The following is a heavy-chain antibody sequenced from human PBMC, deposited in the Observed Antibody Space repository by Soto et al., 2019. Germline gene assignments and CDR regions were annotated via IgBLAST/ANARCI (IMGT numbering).Heavy chain of an antibody. Sequence: VQLVESGGGVVQPGRSLRLSCAASEFTFSIYAMTWVRQAPGKGLEWVSAISANGGSTYYADSVKGRFTISRDNSKNTLYLQMNSLRAEDTAVYYCARDRYRGSPNTYSYYGLDVWGQGTTLTVSS. CDR1: EFTFSIYA. J-gene: IGHJ6*02. D-gene: IGHD3-16*01. V-gene: IGHV3-23*04. CDR3: ARDRYRGSPNTYSYYGLDV. CDR2: ISANGGST.